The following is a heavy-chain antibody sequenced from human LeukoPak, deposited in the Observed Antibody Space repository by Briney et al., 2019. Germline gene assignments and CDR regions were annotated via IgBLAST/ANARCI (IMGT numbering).Heavy chain of an antibody. V-gene: IGHV1-2*02. J-gene: IGHJ5*02. CDR2: IKPSSSFT. Sequence: ALVNISCKTSGYNFNGYYLHWVRQAPGQGLEWMGWIKPSSSFTDSAERFKDRVTMTSDTSITTAYMELNSLRSDDTAVYYCARGHKTNYYGNSFDPWGQGTLVTVSS. CDR3: ARGHKTNYYGNSFDP. CDR1: GYNFNGYY. D-gene: IGHD3-10*01.